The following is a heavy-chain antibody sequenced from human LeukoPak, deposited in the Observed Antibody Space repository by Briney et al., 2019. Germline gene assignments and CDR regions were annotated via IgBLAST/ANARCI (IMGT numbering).Heavy chain of an antibody. J-gene: IGHJ4*02. CDR2: ISGSGGST. CDR3: ARGPADDYYDSSGYDD. D-gene: IGHD3-22*01. Sequence: GGSLRLSCAASGFTFSSYAMSWVRQAPGKGLEWVSAISGSGGSTYYADSVKGRFTISRDNSKNTLYLQMNSLRAEDTAVYYCARGPADDYYDSSGYDDWGQGTLVTVSS. CDR1: GFTFSSYA. V-gene: IGHV3-23*01.